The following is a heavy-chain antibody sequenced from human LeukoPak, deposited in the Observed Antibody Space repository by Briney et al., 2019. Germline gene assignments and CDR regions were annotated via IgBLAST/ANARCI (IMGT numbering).Heavy chain of an antibody. CDR2: IYYSGST. CDR1: GGSISSSSYY. V-gene: IGHV4-39*01. CDR3: AIHLGDRDGYGYYYYMAV. J-gene: IGHJ6*03. D-gene: IGHD5-18*01. Sequence: SETLSLTCTVSGGSISSSSYYWGWIRQPPGKGLEWIGSIYYSGSTYYNPSLKSRVTISVDPSKNQFPLKLSSVTAADTAVYYCAIHLGDRDGYGYYYYMAVWGKGTTVTVSS.